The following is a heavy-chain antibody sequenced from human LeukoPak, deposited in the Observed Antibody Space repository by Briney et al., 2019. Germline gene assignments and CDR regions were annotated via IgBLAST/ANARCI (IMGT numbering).Heavy chain of an antibody. CDR3: ARDGRGVVPAAITFRFDP. V-gene: IGHV3-30*03. CDR1: GFTFRNYG. D-gene: IGHD2-2*01. CDR2: ISRDGLTK. Sequence: GGSLRLSCAASGFTFRNYGMHWVRQAPGKGLEWVAVISRDGLTKYYADSVKGRFTLHRDNSRNTLYLEMNSLRDEDTAVYYCARDGRGVVPAAITFRFDPWGQGTLVTVSS. J-gene: IGHJ5*02.